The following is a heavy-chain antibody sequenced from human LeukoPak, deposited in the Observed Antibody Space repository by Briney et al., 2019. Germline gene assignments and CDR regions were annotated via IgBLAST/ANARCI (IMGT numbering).Heavy chain of an antibody. Sequence: ASVKVSCKASGYTFTSYDINWVRQATGQGLERMGWMNPNSGNTGYAQKFQGRVTMTRNTSIGTAYMELSSLRSEDTAVYYCARGGSVYSSSWYPFGYYYGMDVWGQGTTVTVSS. CDR1: GYTFTSYD. D-gene: IGHD6-13*01. CDR2: MNPNSGNT. V-gene: IGHV1-8*01. CDR3: ARGGSVYSSSWYPFGYYYGMDV. J-gene: IGHJ6*02.